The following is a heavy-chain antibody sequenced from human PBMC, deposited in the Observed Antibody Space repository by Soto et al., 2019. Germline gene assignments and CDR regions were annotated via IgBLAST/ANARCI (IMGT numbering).Heavy chain of an antibody. V-gene: IGHV4-4*02. CDR3: ARRPYCSSTSCYDYYYYGMDV. CDR2: IYHSGST. J-gene: IGHJ6*02. CDR1: GGSISSSNW. Sequence: SETLSLTCAVSGGSISSSNWWSWVRQPPGKGLEWIGEIYHSGSTNYNPSLKSRVTISVDKSKNQFSLKLSSVTAADTAVYYCARRPYCSSTSCYDYYYYGMDVWGQGTTVTVSS. D-gene: IGHD2-2*01.